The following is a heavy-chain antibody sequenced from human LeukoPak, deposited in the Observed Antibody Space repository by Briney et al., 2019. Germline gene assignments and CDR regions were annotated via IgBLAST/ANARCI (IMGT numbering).Heavy chain of an antibody. CDR2: IYSGGST. J-gene: IGHJ4*02. Sequence: PGGSLRLSCAASGFTVSSNYMSWVRQAPGKGLEWVSVIYSGGSTYYADSVKGRFTISRDNSKNTLYLQMNSLRAEDTAVYYCARDACGGDCYIDYWGQGTLVTVSS. CDR1: GFTVSSNY. CDR3: ARDACGGDCYIDY. V-gene: IGHV3-53*01. D-gene: IGHD2-21*02.